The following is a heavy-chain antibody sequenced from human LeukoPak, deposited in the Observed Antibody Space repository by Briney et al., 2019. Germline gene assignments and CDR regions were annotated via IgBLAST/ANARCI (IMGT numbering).Heavy chain of an antibody. Sequence: GSLRLSCAASGFTFSSYSMSWVRQAPGKGLEWVSYITSSSSTIYYADSVKGRFTIFRDNAKNSLYLQMNSLRAEDTAIYYCARAGLPGYYYYMDVWGKGATVTVSS. CDR1: GFTFSSYS. CDR3: ARAGLPGYYYYMDV. J-gene: IGHJ6*03. V-gene: IGHV3-48*01. CDR2: ITSSSSTI. D-gene: IGHD5-18*01.